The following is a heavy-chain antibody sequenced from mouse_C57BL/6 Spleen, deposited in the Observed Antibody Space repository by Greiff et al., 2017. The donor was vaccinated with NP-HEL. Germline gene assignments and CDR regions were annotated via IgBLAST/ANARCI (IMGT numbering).Heavy chain of an antibody. V-gene: IGHV3-6*01. J-gene: IGHJ1*01. CDR1: GYSITSGYY. D-gene: IGHD1-1*01. Sequence: EVKLQESGPGLVKPSQSLSLTCSVTGYSITSGYYWNWIRQFPGNKLEWMGYISYDGSNNYNPSLKNRISITRDTSKNQFFLKLNAVTTEDTATCYCAREYYYLGRRCFEVWGSGTTVTVSP. CDR3: AREYYYLGRRCFEV. CDR2: ISYDGSN.